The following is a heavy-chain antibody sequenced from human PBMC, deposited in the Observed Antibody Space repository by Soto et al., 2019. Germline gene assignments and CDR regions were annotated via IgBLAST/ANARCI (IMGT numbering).Heavy chain of an antibody. CDR3: AKTLLVVPAAINY. D-gene: IGHD2-2*01. CDR2: ISGSGGST. CDR1: GFTFSSYA. J-gene: IGHJ4*02. V-gene: IGHV3-23*01. Sequence: GGSLRLSCAASGFTFSSYAMSWVRQAPGKGLEWVSAISGSGGSTYYADSVKGRFTISRDNSKNTLYLQMNSLRAEDTTVYYCAKTLLVVPAAINYWGQGTLVTVSS.